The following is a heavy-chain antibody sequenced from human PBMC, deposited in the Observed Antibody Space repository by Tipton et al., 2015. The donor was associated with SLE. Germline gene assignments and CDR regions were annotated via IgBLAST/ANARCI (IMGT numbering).Heavy chain of an antibody. CDR2: IYYSGST. J-gene: IGHJ4*02. V-gene: IGHV4-38-2*02. CDR3: ARDLYYYDSSKGY. D-gene: IGHD3-22*01. CDR1: GYSISSAYY. Sequence: TLSLTCTVCGYSISSAYYWSWIRQPPGKGLEWIGYIYYSGSTNYNPSLKSRVTISVDTSKNQFSLKLSSVTAADTAVYYCARDLYYYDSSKGYWGQGTLVTVSS.